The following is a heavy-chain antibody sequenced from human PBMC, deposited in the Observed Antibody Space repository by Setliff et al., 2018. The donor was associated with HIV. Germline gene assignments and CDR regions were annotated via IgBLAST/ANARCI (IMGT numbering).Heavy chain of an antibody. CDR1: GFTFNTYW. V-gene: IGHV3-74*01. CDR3: ARELPGPPGALDI. CDR2: SNSDGSST. D-gene: IGHD7-27*01. Sequence: GGPLRLSCAASGFTFNTYWMHWVRQSPGKGLVWVSHSNSDGSSTTYADSVKGRFTIYRDNAKNTLYLQMNSLRAEDTAVYFCARELPGPPGALDIWGHGTMVTVSS. J-gene: IGHJ3*02.